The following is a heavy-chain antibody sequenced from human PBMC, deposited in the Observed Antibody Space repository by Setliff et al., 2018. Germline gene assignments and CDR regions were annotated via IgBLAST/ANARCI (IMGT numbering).Heavy chain of an antibody. CDR1: GYPFVGYY. J-gene: IGHJ4*02. V-gene: IGHV1-2*02. CDR2: INPKSGGT. Sequence: ASVKVSCKASGYPFVGYYIYWMRQTPGQGFEWMGWINPKSGGTKYAVKFQGRVTMTRDTSISTAYMELSSLRSEDTAVYYCAREGITGTTPFDYWGQGTLVTVSS. CDR3: AREGITGTTPFDY. D-gene: IGHD1-7*01.